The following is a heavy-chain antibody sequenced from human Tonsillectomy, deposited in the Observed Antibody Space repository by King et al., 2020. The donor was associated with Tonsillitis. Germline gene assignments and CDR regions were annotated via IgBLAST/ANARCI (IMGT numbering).Heavy chain of an antibody. D-gene: IGHD3-10*01. CDR1: GFPFSSYA. CDR3: AKSGSYGSGSPPFDY. J-gene: IGHJ4*02. V-gene: IGHV3-23*04. Sequence: VQLVESGGGSVQPGGSLRLSCAASGFPFSSYAMSWVRQAPGKGLEWVSTISSGGDGTYYADSVKGRFTISRDNSKNTLYLQMNSVRAEDTALYYCAKSGSYGSGSPPFDYWGQGTLVTVSS. CDR2: ISSGGDGT.